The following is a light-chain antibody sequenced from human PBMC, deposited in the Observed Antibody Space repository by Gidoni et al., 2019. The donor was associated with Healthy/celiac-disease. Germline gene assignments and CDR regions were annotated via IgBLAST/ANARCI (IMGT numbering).Light chain of an antibody. CDR1: QDISNY. Sequence: DIQMTQSPSSLSASVGDRVTITCQASQDISNYLNWYQQKPGKAHKLLIYDASNLETGVPSRCSGSGSGTDVTLTISSLQPEDIATYYCQQYDNLPTFGGGTKVEIK. V-gene: IGKV1-33*01. J-gene: IGKJ4*01. CDR3: QQYDNLPT. CDR2: DAS.